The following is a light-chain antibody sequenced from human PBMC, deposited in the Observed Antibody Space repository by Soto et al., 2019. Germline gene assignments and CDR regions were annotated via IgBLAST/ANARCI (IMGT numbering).Light chain of an antibody. V-gene: IGKV3-11*01. CDR1: ETVNSY. Sequence: EIVLTQSPATLSLSPGERATFSCRASETVNSYLAWYQQKPGQAPRLLIYDVFKRATGIPARFSGSGSGTDFTLAISSLEPDDFAVYYCQHRSSWPFTFGPGTKVEIK. CDR2: DVF. CDR3: QHRSSWPFT. J-gene: IGKJ3*01.